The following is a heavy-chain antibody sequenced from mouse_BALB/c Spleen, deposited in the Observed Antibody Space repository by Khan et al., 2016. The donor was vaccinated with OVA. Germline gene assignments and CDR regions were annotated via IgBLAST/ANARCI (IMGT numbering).Heavy chain of an antibody. J-gene: IGHJ3*01. CDR3: VRYGAYDRNDGWFAY. V-gene: IGHV1-4*01. Sequence: QVQLQQSGAELARPGASVKMSCKASGYTFTSYTIHWIKLRPGQGLEWIGYINPSNGYTNYNQKFKEKATLTADKSSTTAYLQLSSLTSDDSAVYNCVRYGAYDRNDGWFAYWGLGTLVTVSA. D-gene: IGHD2-14*01. CDR1: GYTFTSYT. CDR2: INPSNGYT.